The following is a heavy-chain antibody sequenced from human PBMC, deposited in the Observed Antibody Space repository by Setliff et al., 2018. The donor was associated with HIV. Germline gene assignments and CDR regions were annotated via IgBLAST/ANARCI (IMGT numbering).Heavy chain of an antibody. Sequence: SETLSLTCAVYGGSFSDYYWSWIRQPPGKGLEWIGEINHSGSTNYNPSLKSRVTISVDTSKNQFSLKLTSVTAADSAVYYCARVKYNSGWLRPPHYFDNWGQGALVTVSS. CDR3: ARVKYNSGWLRPPHYFDN. D-gene: IGHD6-19*01. V-gene: IGHV4-34*01. J-gene: IGHJ4*02. CDR1: GGSFSDYY. CDR2: INHSGST.